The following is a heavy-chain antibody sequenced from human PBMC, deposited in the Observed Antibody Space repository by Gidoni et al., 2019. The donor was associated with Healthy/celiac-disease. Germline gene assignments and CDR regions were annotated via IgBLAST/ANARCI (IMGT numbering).Heavy chain of an antibody. CDR3: ARAGGDYYGSSGYYSSINGAFDI. D-gene: IGHD3-22*01. CDR1: GGTFSSYA. Sequence: QVQLVQSGAEVKKPGSSVKVSCKASGGTFSSYAISWVRPAPVQGLEWMGGIISIFGTANYAQKFQGRVTITADESTSTAYMELSSLRSEDTAVYYCARAGGDYYGSSGYYSSINGAFDIWGQGTMVTVSS. V-gene: IGHV1-69*01. CDR2: IISIFGTA. J-gene: IGHJ3*02.